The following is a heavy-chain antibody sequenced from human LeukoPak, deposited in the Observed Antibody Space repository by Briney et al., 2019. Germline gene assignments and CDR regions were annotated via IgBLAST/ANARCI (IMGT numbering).Heavy chain of an antibody. V-gene: IGHV5-51*01. J-gene: IGHJ4*02. CDR1: EYSFSTYW. D-gene: IGHD3-3*01. CDR2: IYPDDSDT. Sequence: GESLKISCKGSEYSFSTYWIGWVRQMPGKGLEWMGIIYPDDSDTRYSPSFQGQVTISADKSISTAYLQWSSLKASDTAMYYCARQSAFLSGLEYWGQATLVTVSS. CDR3: ARQSAFLSGLEY.